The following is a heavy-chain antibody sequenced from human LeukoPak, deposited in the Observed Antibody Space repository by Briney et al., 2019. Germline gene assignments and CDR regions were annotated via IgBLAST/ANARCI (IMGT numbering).Heavy chain of an antibody. CDR1: GFTFSSYS. CDR3: AKTGTTMSRNWYFDL. D-gene: IGHD1-7*01. J-gene: IGHJ2*01. V-gene: IGHV3-21*01. Sequence: SGGSLRLSCAASGFTFSSYSMNWVRQAPGKGLEWVSSISSSSSYIYYADSVKGRFTISRDNSKNTLYLQMNSLRAEDTAVYYCAKTGTTMSRNWYFDLWGRGTLVTVSS. CDR2: ISSSSSYI.